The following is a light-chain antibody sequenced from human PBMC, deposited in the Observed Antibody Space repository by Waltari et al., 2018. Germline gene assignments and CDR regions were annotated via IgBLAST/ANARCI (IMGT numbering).Light chain of an antibody. CDR3: SSYSTSKTPVV. Sequence: QSALTQPAFVSGSRGQTITISCTGASSDVGGENYVSWYQHHPGRVPKLLIYEVTNRPSDLSTRVSGAKSGKRASLVLSGVQAEDEADYYCSSYSTSKTPVVFGGGTKLTV. J-gene: IGLJ2*01. V-gene: IGLV2-14*01. CDR1: SSDVGGENY. CDR2: EVT.